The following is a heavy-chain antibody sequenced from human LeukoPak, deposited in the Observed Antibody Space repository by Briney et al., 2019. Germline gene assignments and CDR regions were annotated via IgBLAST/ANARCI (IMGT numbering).Heavy chain of an antibody. CDR1: GGTFSSYA. CDR3: ASGRDIVVVPAAPETHYYYYMDV. Sequence: SVKVSCKASGGTFSSYAISWVRQAPGQGLEWMGGIIPIFGTANYAQKFQGRVTITADESMSTAYMELSSLRSEDTAVYYCASGRDIVVVPAAPETHYYYYMDVWGKGTTVTISS. D-gene: IGHD2-2*01. V-gene: IGHV1-69*13. J-gene: IGHJ6*03. CDR2: IIPIFGTA.